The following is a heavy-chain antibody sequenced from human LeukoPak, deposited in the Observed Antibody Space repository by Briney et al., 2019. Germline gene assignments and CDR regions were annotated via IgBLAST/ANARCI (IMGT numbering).Heavy chain of an antibody. Sequence: PSETLSLTCTVSGGSISSYYWSWIRQPPGKGLEWIGYIYYSGSTNYNPSLKSRVTISVDTSKNQFSLKLSSVTAADTAVYYCARTLGLPGLYYFGYWGQGTLVTVSS. D-gene: IGHD3-16*01. CDR3: ARTLGLPGLYYFGY. CDR2: IYYSGST. CDR1: GGSISSYY. J-gene: IGHJ4*02. V-gene: IGHV4-59*01.